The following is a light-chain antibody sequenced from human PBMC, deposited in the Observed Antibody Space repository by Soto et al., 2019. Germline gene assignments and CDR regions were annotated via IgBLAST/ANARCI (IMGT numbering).Light chain of an antibody. CDR3: QQYSGSPWT. CDR1: QSISSTY. J-gene: IGKJ1*01. Sequence: EVVLTQSPGTLSLSPGERATLSCRASQSISSTYLAWYQSKPGQAPSLLIYAASSRATGIPDRFSGSGSGTDFTLTISRLEPEDFAVYYCQQYSGSPWTFGQGTKVEIK. CDR2: AAS. V-gene: IGKV3-20*01.